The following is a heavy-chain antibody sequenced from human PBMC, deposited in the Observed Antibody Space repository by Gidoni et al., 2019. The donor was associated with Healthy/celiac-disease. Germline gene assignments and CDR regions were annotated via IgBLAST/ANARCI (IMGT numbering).Heavy chain of an antibody. CDR1: GFTFSSYA. J-gene: IGHJ4*02. CDR2: ISDDGSNN. D-gene: IGHD3-22*01. Sequence: QVQLVESGGGVVQPGRSLRLSCAASGFTFSSYAMPWVRQAPGKGLEWVAVISDDGSNNNYSDSVKGRFTLSRDNFKNPLYLQMNSLRAEDTAVYYWARDIYDSSGYQINYFYYWGQGTLVTVSS. V-gene: IGHV3-30*14. CDR3: ARDIYDSSGYQINYFYY.